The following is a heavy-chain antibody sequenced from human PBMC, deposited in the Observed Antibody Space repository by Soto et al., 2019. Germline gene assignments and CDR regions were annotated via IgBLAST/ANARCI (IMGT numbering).Heavy chain of an antibody. CDR1: GFTFTISA. J-gene: IGHJ6*02. CDR2: IVVGSGNT. CDR3: AAVPLYSNYLGFYYYGMDV. Sequence: GSSVKVCCKSSGFTFTISAVQWVRQARGQRLEWIGWIVVGSGNTKYAQKLQERVTITRDMSTSTAYMELSSLRSEDTAMNYCAAVPLYSNYLGFYYYGMDVWGQGTTVTVS. V-gene: IGHV1-58*01. D-gene: IGHD4-4*01.